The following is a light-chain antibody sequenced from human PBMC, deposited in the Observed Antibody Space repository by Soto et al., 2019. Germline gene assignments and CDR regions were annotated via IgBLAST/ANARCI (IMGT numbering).Light chain of an antibody. Sequence: NFMLTQPHSMSESPGKTVTISCTRSSGSIASNYVQWYQQRPGSAPTTVIYEDNQRPSGVPDRFSGSIDSSSNSASLTISRLKTEDEADYYCQSYHSSNVVFGGGTKVTVL. CDR2: EDN. CDR3: QSYHSSNVV. V-gene: IGLV6-57*04. J-gene: IGLJ3*02. CDR1: SGSIASNY.